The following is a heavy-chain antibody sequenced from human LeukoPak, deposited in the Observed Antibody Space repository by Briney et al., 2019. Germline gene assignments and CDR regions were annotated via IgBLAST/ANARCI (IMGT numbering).Heavy chain of an antibody. CDR3: ARDPVETAMWVFDY. J-gene: IGHJ4*02. CDR2: IIAYNGNT. CDR1: GYTLTSYG. Sequence: AAVTLCCKASGYTLTSYGISWARQAPGQGIEWMGWIIAYNGNTNYAQKLQGRVTMTTDTSTSTAYMELRSLRSDDTAVYYCARDPVETAMWVFDYWGQGTVVTVSS. D-gene: IGHD5-18*01. V-gene: IGHV1-18*01.